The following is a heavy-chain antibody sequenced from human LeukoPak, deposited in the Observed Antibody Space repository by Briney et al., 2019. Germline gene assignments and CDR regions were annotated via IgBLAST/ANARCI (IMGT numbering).Heavy chain of an antibody. CDR1: GYTFTGYY. CDR2: INPISGGA. CDR3: ARSSPPTYYHFYYYMDV. V-gene: IGHV1-2*02. J-gene: IGHJ6*03. D-gene: IGHD6-13*01. Sequence: GASVKVSCKASGYTFTGYYMHWVRQAPGQGLEWMGWINPISGGAKYAQNFQGRVIMTTDTSISTAYMELSSLRSDDTAVYYCARSSPPTYYHFYYYMDVWGKGSTVTVSS.